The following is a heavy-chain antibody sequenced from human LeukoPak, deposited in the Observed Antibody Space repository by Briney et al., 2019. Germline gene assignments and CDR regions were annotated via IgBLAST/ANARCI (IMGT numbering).Heavy chain of an antibody. J-gene: IGHJ4*02. CDR1: GYTFTSYD. Sequence: VASVKVSCKASGYTFTSYDINWVRQATGQGLEWMGWMNPNSDNTGYAQKFQGRVIMTRNTSISTAYMELSSLRSEDTAVYYCARVGGSSWRYFDYWGQGTLVTVSS. CDR2: MNPNSDNT. CDR3: ARVGGSSWRYFDY. D-gene: IGHD6-13*01. V-gene: IGHV1-8*01.